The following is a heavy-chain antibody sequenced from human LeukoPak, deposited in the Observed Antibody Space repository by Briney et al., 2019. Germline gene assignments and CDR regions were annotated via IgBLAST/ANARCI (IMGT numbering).Heavy chain of an antibody. D-gene: IGHD2-2*01. CDR3: ARDLGRGYQLTFDY. CDR1: GYTFTSYA. J-gene: IGHJ4*02. Sequence: ASVKVSCKASGYTFTSYAMHWVRQAPGQRLEWMGWINAGNGNTKYSRKFQGRVTITRDTSASTAYMELSSLRSEDTAVYYCARDLGRGYQLTFDYWGQGTLVTVSS. V-gene: IGHV1-3*01. CDR2: INAGNGNT.